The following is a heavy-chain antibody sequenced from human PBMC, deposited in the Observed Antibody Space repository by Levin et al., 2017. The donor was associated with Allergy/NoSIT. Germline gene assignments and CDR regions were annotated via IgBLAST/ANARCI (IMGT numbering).Heavy chain of an antibody. CDR3: TTASIVTRP. J-gene: IGHJ4*02. Sequence: LSLTCAASGFTFSNAWMIWVRPAPGKGLEWVGRIKTKSDGGTTDYAAPVKGRFTISRDDLKNTLYLQMNSLKTEDTAVYYCTTASIVTRPWGQGTLVTVSS. D-gene: IGHD6-6*01. CDR1: GFTFSNAW. V-gene: IGHV3-15*01. CDR2: IKTKSDGGTT.